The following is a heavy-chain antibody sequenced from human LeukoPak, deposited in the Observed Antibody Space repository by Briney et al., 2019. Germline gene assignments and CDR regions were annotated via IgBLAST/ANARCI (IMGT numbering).Heavy chain of an antibody. J-gene: IGHJ4*02. Sequence: SVKVSCKASGGTFSSYAISWVRQAPGQGLEWMGRIIPILGIANYAQKFQGRVTITADKSTSTAYMELSSLRSEDTAVYYCARGGRIAVALVGWGQGTLVTVSS. CDR2: IIPILGIA. D-gene: IGHD6-19*01. CDR1: GGTFSSYA. CDR3: ARGGRIAVALVG. V-gene: IGHV1-69*04.